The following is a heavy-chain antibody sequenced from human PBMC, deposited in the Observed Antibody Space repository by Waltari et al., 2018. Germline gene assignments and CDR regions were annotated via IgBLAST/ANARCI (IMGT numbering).Heavy chain of an antibody. CDR3: ARTSIGYSSS. J-gene: IGHJ4*02. Sequence: QVQLQESGPGLVKPSETLSLTCAVSGYSISSGYYWGWLRQPPGKGLEWIGSIYHSGSTYYNPSLKSRVTISVDTSKNQFSLKLSSVTAADTAVYYCARTSIGYSSSWGQGTLVTVSS. V-gene: IGHV4-38-2*01. CDR1: GYSISSGYY. D-gene: IGHD6-13*01. CDR2: IYHSGST.